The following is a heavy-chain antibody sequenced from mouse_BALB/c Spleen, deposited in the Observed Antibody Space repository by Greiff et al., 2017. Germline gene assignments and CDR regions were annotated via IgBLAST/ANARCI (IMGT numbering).Heavy chain of an antibody. J-gene: IGHJ3*01. CDR3: AYRYDVWFAY. CDR2: ISYSGST. D-gene: IGHD2-14*01. Sequence: VQLKESGPGLVKPSQSLSLTCTVTGYSITSDYAWNWIRQFPGNKLEWMGYISYSGSTSYNPSLKSRISITRDTSKNQFFLQLNSVTTEDTATYYCAYRYDVWFAYWGQGTLVTVSA. CDR1: GYSITSDYA. V-gene: IGHV3-2*02.